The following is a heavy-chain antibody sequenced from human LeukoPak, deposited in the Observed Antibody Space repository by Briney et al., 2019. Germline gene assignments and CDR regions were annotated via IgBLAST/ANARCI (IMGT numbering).Heavy chain of an antibody. Sequence: GEALKISCKGSGYSFTSYWIGWVRPMPGKGLGWMGIIYPGDSDTRYSPSFQGQVTISADKSISTAYLQWSSLKASDTAMYYCARSGTTGDYYYGMDVWGQGTTVTVSS. CDR1: GYSFTSYW. CDR3: ARSGTTGDYYYGMDV. V-gene: IGHV5-51*01. CDR2: IYPGDSDT. D-gene: IGHD1-14*01. J-gene: IGHJ6*02.